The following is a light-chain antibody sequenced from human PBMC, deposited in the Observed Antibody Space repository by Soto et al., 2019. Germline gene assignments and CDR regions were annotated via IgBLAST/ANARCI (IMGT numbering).Light chain of an antibody. Sequence: EIVLTESPGTLSFSPGQRATLSCRASESISRDYLAWYQQRVGQAPRLLIYGASSGATGIPDRFSGSGYGTDFTLTISGLEPEDFAIYYCQQYGGVPYTFGQGTKVDIK. J-gene: IGKJ2*01. CDR3: QQYGGVPYT. CDR2: GAS. CDR1: ESISRDY. V-gene: IGKV3-20*01.